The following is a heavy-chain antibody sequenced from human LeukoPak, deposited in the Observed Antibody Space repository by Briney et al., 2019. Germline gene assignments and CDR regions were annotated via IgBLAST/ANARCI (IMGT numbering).Heavy chain of an antibody. CDR1: GFTFDDYA. Sequence: PGGSLRLSCAASGFTFDDYAMHWVRQAPGKGLEWVSLISGDGGSTYYADSVKGRFTISRDNSENSLYLQMNSLRTEDTALYYCAKAPGEAVVVVTAINDYWGQGTLVTVSS. D-gene: IGHD2-21*02. V-gene: IGHV3-43*02. J-gene: IGHJ4*02. CDR2: ISGDGGST. CDR3: AKAPGEAVVVVTAINDY.